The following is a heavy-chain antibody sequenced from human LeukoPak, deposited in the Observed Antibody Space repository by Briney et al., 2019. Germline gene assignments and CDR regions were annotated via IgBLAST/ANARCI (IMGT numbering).Heavy chain of an antibody. Sequence: ASVKVSCKASGYTFTGYYMHWVRQAPGQGLEWMGWINPNSGGTNYAQKFQGRVTMTRDTSISTAYMELSRLRSDDTAVYYCARDLYSSSWYGYWGQGALVTVSS. V-gene: IGHV1-2*02. J-gene: IGHJ4*02. CDR3: ARDLYSSSWYGY. CDR1: GYTFTGYY. CDR2: INPNSGGT. D-gene: IGHD6-13*01.